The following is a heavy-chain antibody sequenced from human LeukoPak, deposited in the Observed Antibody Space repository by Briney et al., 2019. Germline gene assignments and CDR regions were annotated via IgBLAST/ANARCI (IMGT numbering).Heavy chain of an antibody. D-gene: IGHD2-2*01. Sequence: SETLSLTCAVYGGSFSGYYWSWIRQPPGKGLEWIGEINYSGSTNYNPSLKSRVTISVDTSKNQFSLKLSSVTAADTAVYYCARGAGMSPAATAYYYYMDVWGKGTTVTVSS. CDR1: GGSFSGYY. CDR2: INYSGST. CDR3: ARGAGMSPAATAYYYYMDV. J-gene: IGHJ6*03. V-gene: IGHV4-34*01.